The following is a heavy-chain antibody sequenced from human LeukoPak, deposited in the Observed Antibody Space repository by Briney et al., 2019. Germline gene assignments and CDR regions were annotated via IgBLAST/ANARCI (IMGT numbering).Heavy chain of an antibody. CDR1: GYTFTGYY. CDR3: ARESAMVPSDY. V-gene: IGHV1-2*06. J-gene: IGHJ4*02. CDR2: INPNSGGT. Sequence: GASVRVSCKASGYTFTGYYMHWVRQAPGQGLEWMGRINPNSGGTNYAQKFQGRVTMTRDTSISTAYMELSRLRSDDTAVYYCARESAMVPSDYWGQGTLVTVSS. D-gene: IGHD5-18*01.